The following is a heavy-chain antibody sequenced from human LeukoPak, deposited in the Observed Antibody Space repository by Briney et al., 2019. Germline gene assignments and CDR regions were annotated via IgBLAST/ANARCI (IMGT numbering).Heavy chain of an antibody. CDR3: ARDPIYCSGGSCREYFDY. D-gene: IGHD2-15*01. Sequence: PGGSLRLSCAASGFTFSSHSMNWVRQAPGKGLEWVSYISSGSSTIYYVDSVKGRFTISRDNAKNSLYLQMNSLRAEDTAVYYCARDPIYCSGGSCREYFDYWGQGTLVTVSS. CDR1: GFTFSSHS. CDR2: ISSGSSTI. J-gene: IGHJ4*02. V-gene: IGHV3-48*01.